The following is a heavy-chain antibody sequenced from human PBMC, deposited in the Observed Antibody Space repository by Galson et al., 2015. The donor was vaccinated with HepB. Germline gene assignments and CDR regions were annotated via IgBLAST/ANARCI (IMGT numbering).Heavy chain of an antibody. Sequence: SETLSLTCTVSGGSISSYYWSWIRQPPGKGLEWIGYIYYSGSTNYNPSLKSRVTISVDTSKNQFSLKLSSVTAADTAVYYCARDSSSWEGGGNWFDPWGQGTLVTVSS. CDR1: GGSISSYY. D-gene: IGHD6-13*01. V-gene: IGHV4-59*12. CDR2: IYYSGST. J-gene: IGHJ5*02. CDR3: ARDSSSWEGGGNWFDP.